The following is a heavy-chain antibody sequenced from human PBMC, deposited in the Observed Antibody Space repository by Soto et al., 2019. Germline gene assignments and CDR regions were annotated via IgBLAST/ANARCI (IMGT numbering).Heavy chain of an antibody. CDR3: ARGPVSYYDILTGYYAFDI. D-gene: IGHD3-9*01. CDR1: GYTFTGYY. CDR2: INPNSGGT. J-gene: IGHJ3*02. Sequence: ASVKVSCKASGYTFTGYYMHWVRQAPGQGLEWMGWINPNSGGTNYAQKFQGWVTMTRDTSISTAYMELSRLRSDDTAVYYCARGPVSYYDILTGYYAFDIWGQGTMVT. V-gene: IGHV1-2*04.